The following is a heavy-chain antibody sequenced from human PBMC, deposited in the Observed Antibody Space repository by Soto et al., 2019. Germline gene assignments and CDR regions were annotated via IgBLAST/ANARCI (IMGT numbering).Heavy chain of an antibody. D-gene: IGHD5-12*01. Sequence: EVQLVKSGGGLVKPGGSLRLSCAASGFTFSSYSMNWVRQAPGKGLEWVSSISSSSSYIYYADSVKGRFTISRDNAKNALDLQMNSLRAEDTAVYYCARDYSGYDLRNFDYWGQGTLVTVSS. J-gene: IGHJ4*02. CDR1: GFTFSSYS. CDR3: ARDYSGYDLRNFDY. V-gene: IGHV3-21*01. CDR2: ISSSSSYI.